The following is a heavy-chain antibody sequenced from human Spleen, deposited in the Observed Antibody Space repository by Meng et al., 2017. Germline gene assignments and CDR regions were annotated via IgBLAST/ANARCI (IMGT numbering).Heavy chain of an antibody. CDR3: ARALGRFDP. CDR1: GYIFPSYG. D-gene: IGHD3-16*01. CDR2: ISPFNANT. Sequence: QVQLVQSGAEVRKPGASVKVSCKASGYIFPSYGISWVRQAPGQGLEWMGWISPFNANTHSAQKLQGRVTMTTDTSTNTAYMELRSLRSGDTAVYYCARALGRFDPWGQGTLVTVSS. V-gene: IGHV1-18*01. J-gene: IGHJ5*02.